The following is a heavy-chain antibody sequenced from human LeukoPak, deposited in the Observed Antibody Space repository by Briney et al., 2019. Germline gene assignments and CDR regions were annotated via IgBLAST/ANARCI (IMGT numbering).Heavy chain of an antibody. Sequence: SETLSLTCTVSGGSISSNYWSWIRQPPGKGLEWIGYIYYSGSTNYNPSLKSRVTISVDTSKNQFSLKLSSVTAADTAVYYCARGIQLWSNWFDPWGQGTLVTVSS. J-gene: IGHJ5*02. CDR3: ARGIQLWSNWFDP. CDR1: GGSISSNY. D-gene: IGHD5-18*01. CDR2: IYYSGST. V-gene: IGHV4-59*01.